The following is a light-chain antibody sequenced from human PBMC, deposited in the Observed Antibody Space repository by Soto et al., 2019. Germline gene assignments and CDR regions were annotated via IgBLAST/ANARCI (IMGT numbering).Light chain of an antibody. CDR3: QQYENYWT. V-gene: IGKV1-5*01. CDR2: DAS. CDR1: QSISSW. J-gene: IGKJ1*01. Sequence: DIQMTQSPSTLSATAGDRVTITCRASQSISSWLAWYQQKPGKAPKLLIYDASNLESAVPSRFSGSGSGTDFTLTISHLQPDDSATYYCQQYENYWTFGQGTKVEIK.